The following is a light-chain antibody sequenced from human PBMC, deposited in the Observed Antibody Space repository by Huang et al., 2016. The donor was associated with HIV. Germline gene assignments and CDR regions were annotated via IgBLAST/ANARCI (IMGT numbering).Light chain of an antibody. J-gene: IGKJ1*01. CDR2: GAS. CDR3: QQSYTTPRT. CDR1: QTSSKY. Sequence: DIQMTQSPSSLSASVGDRVTITCRASQTSSKYLNWYQQKPGKAPKLLIYGASSLQSGVPSRFSGRGSETDFNLTIDSLQPEDFAIYYCQQSYTTPRTFGQGTKVEIK. V-gene: IGKV1-39*01.